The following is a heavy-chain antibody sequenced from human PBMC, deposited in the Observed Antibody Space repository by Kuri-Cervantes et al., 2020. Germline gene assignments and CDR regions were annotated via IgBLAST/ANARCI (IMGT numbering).Heavy chain of an antibody. V-gene: IGHV1-2*04. CDR3: ARGRLKRLVIPSYYFDY. CDR1: GYTFTSYG. CDR2: INPNSGGT. J-gene: IGHJ4*02. D-gene: IGHD3-9*01. Sequence: ASVKVSCKASGYTFTSYGISWVRQAPGQGLEWMGWINPNSGGTNYAQKFQGWVTMTRDTSISTAYMELSRLRSDDTAVYYCARGRLKRLVIPSYYFDYWGQGTLVTVSS.